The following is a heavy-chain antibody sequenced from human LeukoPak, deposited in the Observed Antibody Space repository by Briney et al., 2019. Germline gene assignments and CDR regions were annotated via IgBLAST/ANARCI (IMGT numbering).Heavy chain of an antibody. V-gene: IGHV1-69*13. CDR1: GGTFSSYA. Sequence: SVKVSCKASGGTFSSYAISWVRQAPGQGLEWMGGIIPIFGTANYAQKFQGRVTITADESTSTAYMELSSLRSEDTAVYYCARDSEAGSPEFDYWGQGTLVTVSS. CDR3: ARDSEAGSPEFDY. J-gene: IGHJ4*02. D-gene: IGHD6-19*01. CDR2: IIPIFGTA.